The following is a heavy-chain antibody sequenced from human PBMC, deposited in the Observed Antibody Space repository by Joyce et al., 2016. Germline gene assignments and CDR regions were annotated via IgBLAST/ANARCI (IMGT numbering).Heavy chain of an antibody. J-gene: IGHJ3*02. V-gene: IGHV3-74*01. CDR3: ARDRENDLDI. CDR2: INSDGSSA. Sequence: EVQLVESGGGLVQPGGSLRLSCAASGFPFSSYWMHWVRQAPGKGLVWVSLINSDGSSASYADSVKGRLTIARDNAKDTLYLQMNSLRAEDTAVYYCARDRENDLDIWGQGTMVTVSS. CDR1: GFPFSSYW.